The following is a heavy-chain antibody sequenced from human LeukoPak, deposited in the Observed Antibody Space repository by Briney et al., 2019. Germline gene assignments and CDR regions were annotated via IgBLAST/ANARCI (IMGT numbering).Heavy chain of an antibody. CDR2: INPNSDNT. J-gene: IGHJ4*02. CDR1: GYTFTGYS. D-gene: IGHD6-13*01. Sequence: ASVKVSCKASGYTFTGYSIHWVRQAPGQGLEWVGRINPNSDNTYYAEKFQGRVTMTTDTSISTAYMDLSRLTSDDTAVYYCARDSSNWSAFDSWGQGTLVAVSS. CDR3: ARDSSNWSAFDS. V-gene: IGHV1-2*06.